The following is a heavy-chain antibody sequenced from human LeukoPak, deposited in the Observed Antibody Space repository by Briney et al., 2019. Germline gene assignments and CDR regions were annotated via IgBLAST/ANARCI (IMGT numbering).Heavy chain of an antibody. CDR3: ARDSTTMVRGSDY. CDR2: IKQDGSER. D-gene: IGHD3-10*01. CDR1: GFTLSNYW. J-gene: IGHJ4*02. V-gene: IGHV3-7*05. Sequence: GGSLRLSCAASGFTLSNYWMSWVRQAPGKGLEWVANIKQDGSERYYVDSVKGRFTISRDNAKNSLYLQMNSLRAEDTAVYYCARDSTTMVRGSDYWGQGTLVTVSS.